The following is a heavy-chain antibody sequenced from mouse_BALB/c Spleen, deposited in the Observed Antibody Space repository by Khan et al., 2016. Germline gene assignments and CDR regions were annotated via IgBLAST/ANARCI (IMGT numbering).Heavy chain of an antibody. J-gene: IGHJ2*01. V-gene: IGHV9-4*02. D-gene: IGHD2-1*01. CDR2: INTHSGVP. Sequence: QIQLVQSGPELKKPGETVRISCKASGYTFTTAGMQWVQKMPGKGLKWIGWINTHSGVPKYAEDFKGRFAFSLETSASTAYLQIRNLKNEETATFYWAETVCNYGYFGFRGQGTTLTVSS. CDR1: GYTFTTAG. CDR3: AETVCNYGYFGF.